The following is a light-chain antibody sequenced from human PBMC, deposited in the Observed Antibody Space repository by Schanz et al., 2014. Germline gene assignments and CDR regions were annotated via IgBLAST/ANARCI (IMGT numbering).Light chain of an antibody. CDR3: QQYNNWPPFT. CDR1: QSVSSN. V-gene: IGKV3-15*01. J-gene: IGKJ3*01. CDR2: GAS. Sequence: EIVMTQSPPTLSVSPGERATLSCRASQSVSSNLAWYQQKPGQAPRLLIYGASTRATGIPARFSGSGSGTEFTLTISSLKSEDFAVYYCQQYNNWPPFTFGPGTAVDIK.